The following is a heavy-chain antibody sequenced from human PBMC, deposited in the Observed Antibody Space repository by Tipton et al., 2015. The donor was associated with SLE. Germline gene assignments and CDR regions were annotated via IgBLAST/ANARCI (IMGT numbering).Heavy chain of an antibody. D-gene: IGHD4-17*01. CDR2: IYYSGST. Sequence: TLSLTCIVSGGSISSHYWSWIRQPPGKGLEWVGYIYYSGSTNYNPPLKSRLTISLDTSKNHFSLKLSSVTAADTAVYYCARIRPGHGDPFDFWGQGTLVTVSS. V-gene: IGHV4-59*11. CDR3: ARIRPGHGDPFDF. CDR1: GGSISSHY. J-gene: IGHJ4*02.